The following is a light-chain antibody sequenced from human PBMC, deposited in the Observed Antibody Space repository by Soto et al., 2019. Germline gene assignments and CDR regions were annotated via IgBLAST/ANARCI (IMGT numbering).Light chain of an antibody. CDR3: QQRSKWPLT. CDR1: QSISNA. Sequence: EIVMTQSPATLSVSPGERVTLSCRASQSISNALAWYQQRPGQAPRLLIYAASTRATGIPARFSGSGSGTEFTLAISSLEPEDFAVYYCQQRSKWPLTFGGGTKVEIK. J-gene: IGKJ4*01. V-gene: IGKV3-15*01. CDR2: AAS.